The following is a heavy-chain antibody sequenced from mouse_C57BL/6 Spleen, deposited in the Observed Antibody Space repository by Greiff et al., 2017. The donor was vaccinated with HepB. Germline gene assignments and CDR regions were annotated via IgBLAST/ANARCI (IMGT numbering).Heavy chain of an antibody. CDR2: ISGGGGNT. J-gene: IGHJ4*01. CDR3: ARRDYYAMDY. V-gene: IGHV5-9*01. Sequence: EVMLVESGGGLVKPGGSLKLSCAASGFTFSSYTMSWVRQTPEKRLEWVATISGGGGNTYYPDSVKGRFTIARDNAKNTLYLQMSSLRSEDTALYYCARRDYYAMDYWGQGTSVTVSS. CDR1: GFTFSSYT.